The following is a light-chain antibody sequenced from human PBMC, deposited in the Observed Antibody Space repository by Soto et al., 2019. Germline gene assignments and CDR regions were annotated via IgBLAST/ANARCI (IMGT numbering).Light chain of an antibody. CDR1: SGSVSTSYY. CDR2: STN. V-gene: IGLV8-61*01. CDR3: VLYMGSANWV. Sequence: QAVVTQEPSFSVSPGGTVTLTCGLSSGSVSTSYYPSWYQQTPGQAPRTLIYSTNTRSSGVPDRFSGSILGNKAALTITGAQADDESDYYCVLYMGSANWVFGGGTQLTVL. J-gene: IGLJ3*02.